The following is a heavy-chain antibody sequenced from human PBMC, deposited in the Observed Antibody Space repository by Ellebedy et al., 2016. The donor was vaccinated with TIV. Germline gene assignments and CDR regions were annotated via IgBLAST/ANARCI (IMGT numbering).Heavy chain of an antibody. Sequence: GGSLRLSCAAPRFTVSDNYMSWVRQAPGKGLEWLSVIYNDGTTYYADSVQGRFTISRDNSENTLYLQMNRLRAEDTAVYYCASETLNDVDLELWGLFDMWGQGTTVTVSS. CDR3: ASETLNDVDLELWGLFDM. CDR1: RFTVSDNY. J-gene: IGHJ3*02. CDR2: IYNDGTT. V-gene: IGHV3-66*01. D-gene: IGHD3-16*01.